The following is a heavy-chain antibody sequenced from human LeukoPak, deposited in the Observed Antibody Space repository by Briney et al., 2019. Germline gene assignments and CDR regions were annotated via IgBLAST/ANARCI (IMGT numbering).Heavy chain of an antibody. CDR2: IYTSGST. V-gene: IGHV4-4*07. D-gene: IGHD3-9*01. J-gene: IGHJ4*02. CDR1: GGSLSSYY. Sequence: PSEALSLTCTVCGGSLSSYYWSWVRQPAGKGLEWVGRIYTSGSTNYNPSLKSRVTMSVDTSKNQFSLKLSSVTAADTAVYYCARMLTDYDISTGFDYWGQGTLVTVSS. CDR3: ARMLTDYDISTGFDY.